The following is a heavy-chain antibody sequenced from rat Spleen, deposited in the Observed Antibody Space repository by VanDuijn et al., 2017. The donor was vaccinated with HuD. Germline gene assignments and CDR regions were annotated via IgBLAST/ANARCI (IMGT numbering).Heavy chain of an antibody. V-gene: IGHV5-19*01. D-gene: IGHD1-9*01. J-gene: IGHJ2*01. CDR1: GFTFSDYG. CDR2: ISPSGGST. CDR3: AILYYGYTAFDY. Sequence: EVQLVESGGGLVQPGRSLKLSCAASGFTFSDYGMHWIRQAPTKGLEWVASISPSGGSTYYRDSVKGRFTISRDNAKSTLYLQMNSLETEDTAMYFCAILYYGYTAFDYWGQGVMVTVSS.